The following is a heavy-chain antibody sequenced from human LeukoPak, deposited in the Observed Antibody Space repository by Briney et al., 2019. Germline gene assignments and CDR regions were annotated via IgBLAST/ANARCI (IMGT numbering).Heavy chain of an antibody. CDR3: ARVFGSSWPH. Sequence: SVTVSCTASAGTFSSYAISWVRQAPGQGLEWMGGIIPIFGTANYAQKFQGRVTITADESTSTAYMELSSLRSEDTAVYYCARVFGSSWPHWGQGTLVTVSS. J-gene: IGHJ4*02. D-gene: IGHD6-13*01. V-gene: IGHV1-69*13. CDR2: IIPIFGTA. CDR1: AGTFSSYA.